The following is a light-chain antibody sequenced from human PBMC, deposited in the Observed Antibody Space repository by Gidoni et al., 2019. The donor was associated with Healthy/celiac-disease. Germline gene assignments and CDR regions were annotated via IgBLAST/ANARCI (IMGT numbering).Light chain of an antibody. V-gene: IGKV1-39*01. Sequence: DIQMTQSPSSLSASVGDRVTITCRASQSINSYLNWYQQKPGKAPKLLIYAASSLQSGVPSRFSGSGSGTDFTLTISSLQPEDFATYYCQPSYSTPPTFGGGTQVEIK. J-gene: IGKJ4*01. CDR1: QSINSY. CDR3: QPSYSTPPT. CDR2: AAS.